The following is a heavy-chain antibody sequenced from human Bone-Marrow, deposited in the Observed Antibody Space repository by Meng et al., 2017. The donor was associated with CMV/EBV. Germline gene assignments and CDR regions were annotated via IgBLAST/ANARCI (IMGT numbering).Heavy chain of an antibody. D-gene: IGHD2-2*01. Sequence: GESLKISCAASGFTFDDYTMHWVRQAPGKGLEWVSLISWDGGSTYYADSVKGRFTISRDNSKNSLYLQMNSLRTEDTALYYCAKDIGYERDAFDIWGQATMVTVSS. CDR2: ISWDGGST. CDR1: GFTFDDYT. J-gene: IGHJ3*02. CDR3: AKDIGYERDAFDI. V-gene: IGHV3-43*01.